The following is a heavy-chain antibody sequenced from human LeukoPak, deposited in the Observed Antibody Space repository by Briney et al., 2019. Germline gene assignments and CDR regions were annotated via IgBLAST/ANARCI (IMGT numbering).Heavy chain of an antibody. CDR3: ARGNHNYDSAGRD. CDR2: IYTDDST. V-gene: IGHV3-66*02. CDR1: GFTVSSNY. D-gene: IGHD3-22*01. Sequence: GGSLRLSCAASGFTVSSNYMSWVRQAPGKGLEWVSVIYTDDSTYYADSVKGRFTTSRDNSKNTLYLQMNSLRAEDTAVYYCARGNHNYDSAGRDWGQGTLVTVSS. J-gene: IGHJ4*02.